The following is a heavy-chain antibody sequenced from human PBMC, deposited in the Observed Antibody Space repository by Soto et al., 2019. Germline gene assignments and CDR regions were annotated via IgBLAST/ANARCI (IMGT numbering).Heavy chain of an antibody. D-gene: IGHD5-18*01. V-gene: IGHV3-33*01. CDR3: ARDQGRGYSYGFDY. CDR2: IWYDGSNK. Sequence: GGSMKLSCAASGVTFNTYGMHWVRQAPGKGLEWVAVIWYDGSNKYYADSVKGRFTISRDNSKNTLYLQMNSLRAEDTAVYYCARDQGRGYSYGFDYWGQGTLVTVSS. J-gene: IGHJ4*02. CDR1: GVTFNTYG.